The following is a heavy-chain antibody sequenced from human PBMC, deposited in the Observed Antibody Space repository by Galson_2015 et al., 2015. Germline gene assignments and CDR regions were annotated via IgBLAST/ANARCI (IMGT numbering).Heavy chain of an antibody. CDR3: ASGSSGSYPFDY. J-gene: IGHJ4*02. D-gene: IGHD1-26*01. V-gene: IGHV3-33*01. CDR2: IWYDGSNK. Sequence: SLRLSCAASGFTFSSYGMHWVRQAPGKGLEWVAVIWYDGSNKYYADSVKGRFTISRDNSKNTLYLQMNSLRAEDTAVYYCASGSSGSYPFDYWGQGTLVTVSS. CDR1: GFTFSSYG.